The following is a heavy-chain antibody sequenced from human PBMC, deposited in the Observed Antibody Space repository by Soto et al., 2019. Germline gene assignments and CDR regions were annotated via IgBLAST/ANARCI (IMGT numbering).Heavy chain of an antibody. V-gene: IGHV1-3*01. CDR2: LNAANGNT. CDR3: ARDGHTPMPPSHHYGMDV. J-gene: IGHJ6*02. CDR1: GYTFISHA. Sequence: QVQLVQSGAEVKKPGASVKVSCKASGYTFISHAMHWVRQAPGESLEWMGWLNAANGNTKYSQKFQGRVTITRDTSASTDYMELSSLRSEDSAVYYCARDGHTPMPPSHHYGMDVWGQGTTVTVSS. D-gene: IGHD5-18*01.